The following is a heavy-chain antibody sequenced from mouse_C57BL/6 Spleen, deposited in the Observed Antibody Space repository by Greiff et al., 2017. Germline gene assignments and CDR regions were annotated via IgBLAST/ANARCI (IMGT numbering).Heavy chain of an antibody. J-gene: IGHJ2*01. CDR2: IDPSDSYT. Sequence: QVQLKQPGAELVKPGASVKLSCKASGYTFTSYWMQWVKQRPGQGLEWIGEIDPSDSYTNYNQKFKGKATLTVDTSSSTAYMQLSSLTSEDSAVYYCARREGSSYYFDYWGQGTTLTVSS. D-gene: IGHD1-1*01. V-gene: IGHV1-50*01. CDR1: GYTFTSYW. CDR3: ARREGSSYYFDY.